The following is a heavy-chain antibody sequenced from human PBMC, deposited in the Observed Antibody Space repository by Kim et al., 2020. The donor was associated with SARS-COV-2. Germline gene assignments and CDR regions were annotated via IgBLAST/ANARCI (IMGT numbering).Heavy chain of an antibody. D-gene: IGHD2-8*01. Sequence: NYAQKFQDRVTMTRDTSISTLYMELSSLRSDDTAVYYCASSVVLMVYAVEAWGQGTLVTVSS. V-gene: IGHV1-2*02. CDR3: ASSVVLMVYAVEA. J-gene: IGHJ5*02.